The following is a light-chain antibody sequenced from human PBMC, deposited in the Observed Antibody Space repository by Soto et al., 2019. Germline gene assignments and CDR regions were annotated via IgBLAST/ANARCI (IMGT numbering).Light chain of an antibody. CDR1: SGHSSHI. V-gene: IGLV4-60*03. CDR2: LEGSGNY. J-gene: IGLJ7*01. CDR3: ETWDSNIGV. Sequence: QAVVTQSSSASASLGSSVKLTCTLNSGHSSHIIAWHQQQPGKAPRYLMKLEGSGNYNKGSGVPDRFSGSSSGADRYLTISNRQSEDEADYYCETWDSNIGVFGEGTQLTVL.